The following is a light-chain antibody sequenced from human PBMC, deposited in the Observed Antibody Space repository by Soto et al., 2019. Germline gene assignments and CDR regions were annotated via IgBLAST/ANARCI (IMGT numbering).Light chain of an antibody. J-gene: IGKJ1*01. Sequence: EFVLTQSPGTLSLSPGERATLSCRASQSVSSYLAWYQQKPGQAPRLLIYDASNRATGIPARFSGSGSGTEFTLTISTLQSEDFAVYSCQQYNNWPWTFGQGTKVDI. CDR2: DAS. CDR3: QQYNNWPWT. V-gene: IGKV3D-15*01. CDR1: QSVSSY.